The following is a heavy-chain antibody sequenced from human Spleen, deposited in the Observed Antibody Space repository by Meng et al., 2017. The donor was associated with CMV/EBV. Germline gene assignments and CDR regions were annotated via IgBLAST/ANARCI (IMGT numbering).Heavy chain of an antibody. J-gene: IGHJ3*01. CDR3: ARDLVGYDAFDV. Sequence: ASVKVSCKASGYTFTGYYMHWVRQAPGQGLEWMGRINPDGGTTTYSQKFQGEITLTSDTSTTTVFLELSSLKSEDTAIYYCARDLVGYDAFDVWGQGTMVTVSS. D-gene: IGHD3-22*01. V-gene: IGHV1-46*01. CDR2: INPDGGTT. CDR1: GYTFTGYY.